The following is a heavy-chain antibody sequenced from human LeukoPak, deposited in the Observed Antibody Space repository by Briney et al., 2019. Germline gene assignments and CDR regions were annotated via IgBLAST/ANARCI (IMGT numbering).Heavy chain of an antibody. V-gene: IGHV4-4*07. J-gene: IGHJ4*02. CDR3: ARGGYGDPFDY. Sequence: MTSETLSLTCTVSGGSISGYYWSWIRQPAGKGLEWIGRVYTSGSTNYNPSLKSRVTMSIDTSKKQFSLKLRSVTAADTAVYYCARGGYGDPFDYWGQGTLVTVSS. CDR2: VYTSGST. CDR1: GGSISGYY. D-gene: IGHD4-17*01.